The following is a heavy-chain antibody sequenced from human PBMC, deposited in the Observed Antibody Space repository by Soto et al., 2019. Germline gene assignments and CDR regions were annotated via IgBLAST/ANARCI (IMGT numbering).Heavy chain of an antibody. V-gene: IGHV3-23*01. Sequence: EVQLLESGGNLVQPGGSLRLSCAASGFTFSSYVMSWVRQAPGKGLEWVSTISGRGASIYDADSVKGRFTISRDNSKNTVYLQMNSLRAEDTAVYYGAKDGLGSCTGGTCYGSDYWGQGTLVTVSS. J-gene: IGHJ4*02. CDR2: ISGRGASI. D-gene: IGHD2-15*01. CDR3: AKDGLGSCTGGTCYGSDY. CDR1: GFTFSSYV.